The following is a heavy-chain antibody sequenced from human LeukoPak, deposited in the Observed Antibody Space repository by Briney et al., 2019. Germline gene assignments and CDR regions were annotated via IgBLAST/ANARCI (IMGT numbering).Heavy chain of an antibody. D-gene: IGHD4-11*01. CDR1: GGSFSGYY. Sequence: ASETLSLTCAAYGGSFSGYYWSWIRQPPGKGLEWIGEINHSGSTNYNPSLKSRVTISVDTSKNQFSLKLSSVTAADTAVYYCARGPPGSNYAWFDPWGQGTLVTVSS. V-gene: IGHV4-34*01. CDR2: INHSGST. J-gene: IGHJ5*02. CDR3: ARGPPGSNYAWFDP.